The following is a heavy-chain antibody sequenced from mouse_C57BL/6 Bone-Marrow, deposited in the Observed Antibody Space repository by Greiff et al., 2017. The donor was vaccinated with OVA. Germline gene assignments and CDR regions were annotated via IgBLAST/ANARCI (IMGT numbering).Heavy chain of an antibody. CDR2: IDPENGDT. V-gene: IGHV14-4*01. CDR3: TTPFYGSSYEDAMDY. Sequence: EVQLVESGAELVRPGASVKLSCTASGFNIKDDYMHWVKQRPEQGLEWIGWIDPENGDTEYASKFQGKATITADTSSNTAYLQLSSLTSEDTAVYYCTTPFYGSSYEDAMDYWGQGTSVTVSS. J-gene: IGHJ4*01. D-gene: IGHD1-1*01. CDR1: GFNIKDDY.